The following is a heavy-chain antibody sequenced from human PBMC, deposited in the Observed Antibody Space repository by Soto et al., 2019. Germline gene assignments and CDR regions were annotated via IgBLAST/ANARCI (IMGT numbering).Heavy chain of an antibody. D-gene: IGHD3-22*01. J-gene: IGHJ4*02. V-gene: IGHV4-34*01. CDR2: INHIGST. CDR3: ARGLDAYDSSGYFY. Sequence: SESLSLTCAVYDGSFSGYYWSGIRPPPGKGLEWIGEINHIGSTNYNPSLKSRVTISVDTSKNQFSLKLSSVTAADTAVYYCARGLDAYDSSGYFYWGQGTLVTVSS. CDR1: DGSFSGYY.